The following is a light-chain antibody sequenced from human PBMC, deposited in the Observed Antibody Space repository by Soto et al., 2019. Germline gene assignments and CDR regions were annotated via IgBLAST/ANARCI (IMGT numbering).Light chain of an antibody. Sequence: EIVMTQSPATLSVSPGERATLSCRASQSVGSNLAWYHPRPGQAPRLLIYGASTRATGIPARFSGSGSGTEFTLTIRSLEPEDFAVYYCQQRSNWPPITCGQGTRRETK. CDR3: QQRSNWPPIT. V-gene: IGKV3-15*01. CDR2: GAS. CDR1: QSVGSN. J-gene: IGKJ5*01.